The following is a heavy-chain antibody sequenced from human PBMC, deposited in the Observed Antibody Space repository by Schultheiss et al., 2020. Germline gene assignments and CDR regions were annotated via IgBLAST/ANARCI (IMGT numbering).Heavy chain of an antibody. CDR1: GGSISSGGYY. D-gene: IGHD3-16*01. CDR3: ARMRGGFFNYFDY. V-gene: IGHV4-61*08. Sequence: SETLSLTCTVSGGSISSGGYYWSWIRQHPGKGLEWIGYIYYSGSTNYNPSLKSRVTISVDTSKNQFSLKLSSVTAADTAVYYCARMRGGFFNYFDYWSQGTLVTVSS. J-gene: IGHJ4*02. CDR2: IYYSGST.